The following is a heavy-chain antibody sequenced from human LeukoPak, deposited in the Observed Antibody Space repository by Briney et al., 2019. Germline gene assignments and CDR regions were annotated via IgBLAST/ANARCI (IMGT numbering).Heavy chain of an antibody. J-gene: IGHJ4*02. Sequence: GGSLRLSCAASGFTFSGYAIHWVRQAPGKGLEWVALISYDGSNKYYADSVKGRFTISRDNSKNTLYLQMNSLRTEDTAVYYCAKSYSGSHYVIDYWGQGTLVTVSS. D-gene: IGHD1-26*01. CDR2: ISYDGSNK. V-gene: IGHV3-30-3*02. CDR1: GFTFSGYA. CDR3: AKSYSGSHYVIDY.